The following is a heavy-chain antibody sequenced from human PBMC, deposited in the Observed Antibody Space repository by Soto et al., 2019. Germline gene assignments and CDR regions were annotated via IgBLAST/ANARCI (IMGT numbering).Heavy chain of an antibody. CDR1: GVTFSSFA. CDR3: AKGQKAPPPFFLFDP. J-gene: IGHJ5*02. Sequence: VGPLRLSCAASGVTFSSFAMHGVRQAPGKGLEWVAVISYDGSNKYYADSVKGRFTISRDNSKNTLYLQMNSLRAEDTAVYYCAKGQKAPPPFFLFDPWGQGTLVTVSS. V-gene: IGHV3-30-3*01. D-gene: IGHD3-3*01. CDR2: ISYDGSNK.